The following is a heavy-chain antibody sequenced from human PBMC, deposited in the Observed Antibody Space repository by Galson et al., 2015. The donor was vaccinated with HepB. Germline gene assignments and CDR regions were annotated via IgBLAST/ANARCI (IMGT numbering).Heavy chain of an antibody. CDR3: AGGNAYYYGSGSSYYYYYGMDV. J-gene: IGHJ6*02. Sequence: SVKVSCKASGGTFSSYAISWVRQAPGQGLEWMGGIIPIFGTANYAQKFQGRVTITADESTSTAYMELSSLRSEDTAVYYCAGGNAYYYGSGSSYYYYYGMDVWGQGTTVTVSS. CDR2: IIPIFGTA. CDR1: GGTFSSYA. D-gene: IGHD3-10*01. V-gene: IGHV1-69*13.